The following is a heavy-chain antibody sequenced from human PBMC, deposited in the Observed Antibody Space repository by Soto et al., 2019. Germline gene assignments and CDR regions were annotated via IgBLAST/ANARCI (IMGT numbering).Heavy chain of an antibody. CDR1: GGAISSTNW. Sequence: KPSETLSLTCAVSGGAISSTNWWTWVRQPPGKGLEWIGEIFQSGSTNYNPSLESRVTISLDKSKNQFSLKLTSVTAADTAVYYCANSHYGEYVKDYYGIDVWGQGTTVTVSS. CDR2: IFQSGST. CDR3: ANSHYGEYVKDYYGIDV. V-gene: IGHV4-4*02. D-gene: IGHD4-17*01. J-gene: IGHJ6*02.